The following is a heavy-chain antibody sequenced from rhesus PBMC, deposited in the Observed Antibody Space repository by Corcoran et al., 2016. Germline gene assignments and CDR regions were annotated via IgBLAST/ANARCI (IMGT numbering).Heavy chain of an antibody. CDR2: IYGSSGRT. V-gene: IGHV4-76*01. J-gene: IGHJ4*01. CDR3: ARAAWRSNHYQH. D-gene: IGHD4-11*01. CDR1: GYSISSGYD. Sequence: QVQLQESGPGVVKPSETLSRTCAVSGYSISSGYDWSWIRQPPGKGLEWIGYIYGSSGRTNYNPTLKNRVTISKDTSRNQFSLKLNSVTAADTAVYDYARAAWRSNHYQHWGQGVLVTVSS.